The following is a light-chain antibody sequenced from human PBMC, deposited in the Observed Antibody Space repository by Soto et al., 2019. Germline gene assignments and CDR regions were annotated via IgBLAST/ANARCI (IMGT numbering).Light chain of an antibody. CDR2: EVS. CDR3: SAYAGSNTQV. V-gene: IGLV2-8*01. J-gene: IGLJ1*01. CDR1: SSDVGGYNY. Sequence: SVGTQPPSASGSPGQSVIISCSGTSSDVGGYNYVSWYQQHPGKAPKLMIYEVSKRPSGVPDRFSGSKSGNTASLTVSGLQAEDEADYYCSAYAGSNTQVFGTGTKVTVL.